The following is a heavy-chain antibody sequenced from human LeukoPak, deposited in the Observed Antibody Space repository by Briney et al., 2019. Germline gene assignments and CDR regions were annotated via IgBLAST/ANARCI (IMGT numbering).Heavy chain of an antibody. D-gene: IGHD3-10*01. Sequence: SETPAVTWTVSCGSLCSFYWSWIRQPPGEGLEWIGYIYSCGSTNYNPSLKSRVTISVDTSKNQFPLKLSSVTAADTAVYYCARDACYYGSGSYWSWFDPWGQGTLVTVSS. J-gene: IGHJ5*02. CDR2: IYSCGST. CDR3: ARDACYYGSGSYWSWFDP. V-gene: IGHV4-59*01. CDR1: CGSLCSFY.